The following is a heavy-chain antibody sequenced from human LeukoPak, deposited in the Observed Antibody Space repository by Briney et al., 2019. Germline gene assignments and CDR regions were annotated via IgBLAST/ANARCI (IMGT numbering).Heavy chain of an antibody. J-gene: IGHJ4*02. CDR2: IKSKTDGGTT. V-gene: IGHV3-15*01. D-gene: IGHD3-3*01. CDR1: GFTFSKAW. CDR3: PTVVLRFLEWFPPGDY. Sequence: GGSLRLSCAASGFTFSKAWMSWVRQAPGKGLEWVGRIKSKTDGGTTDYAAPVKGRFTISRDDSKNTLYLQMNSLKTEDTAVYYCPTVVLRFLEWFPPGDYWAREPLVTVSS.